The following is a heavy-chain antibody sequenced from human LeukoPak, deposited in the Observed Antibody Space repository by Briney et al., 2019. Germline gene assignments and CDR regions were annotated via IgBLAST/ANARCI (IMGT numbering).Heavy chain of an antibody. CDR3: AKGFDFWSGPFDY. V-gene: IGHV3-30*18. CDR1: GFTFSSYG. D-gene: IGHD3-3*01. CDR2: ISYDGSNK. J-gene: IGHJ4*02. Sequence: PGRSLLLSCAASGFTFSSYGMHCVRQAPGKGLEWVAVISYDGSNKYYADSVKGRFTISRDNSKNTLYLQMNSLRAEDPAVYYCAKGFDFWSGPFDYWGQGTLVTVSS.